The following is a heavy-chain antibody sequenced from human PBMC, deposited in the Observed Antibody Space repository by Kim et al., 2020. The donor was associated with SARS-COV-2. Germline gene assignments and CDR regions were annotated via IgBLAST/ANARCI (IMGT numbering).Heavy chain of an antibody. J-gene: IGHJ4*02. CDR1: GFTFSSYW. V-gene: IGHV3-7*03. CDR2: IKQDGSEK. Sequence: GGSLRLSCAASGFTFSSYWMSWVRQAPGKGLEWVANIKQDGSEKYYVDSVKGRFTISRDNAKNSLYLQMNSLRAEDTAVYYCARETDEGSGYDFGYWGQGTLVTVSS. CDR3: ARETDEGSGYDFGY. D-gene: IGHD5-12*01.